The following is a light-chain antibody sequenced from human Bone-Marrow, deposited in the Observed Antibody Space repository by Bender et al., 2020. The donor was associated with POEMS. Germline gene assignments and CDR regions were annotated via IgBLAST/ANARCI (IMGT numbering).Light chain of an antibody. CDR2: EDT. J-gene: IGLJ1*01. Sequence: QSVLTQPPSASGTPGQSITIPCTGTSSDVGNYNLVSWYQQHPGKAPKLMIYEDTQRPSGVPNRFSGSKSGNTASLTISGLQAEDEADYYCCSYAGSYAYVFGTGTKLTVL. CDR1: SSDVGNYNL. V-gene: IGLV2-23*01. CDR3: CSYAGSYAYV.